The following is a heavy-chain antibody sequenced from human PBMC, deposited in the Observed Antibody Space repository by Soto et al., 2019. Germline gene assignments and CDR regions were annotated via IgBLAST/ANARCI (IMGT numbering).Heavy chain of an antibody. V-gene: IGHV5-10-1*01. CDR2: IDPSDSYT. D-gene: IGHD3-22*01. CDR3: ARLKAPYYYDSSGRDY. CDR1: GDSFTSYW. J-gene: IGHJ4*02. Sequence: XESLTISCKGSGDSFTSYWISLVRQMPGKGLEWMGRIDPSDSYTNYSPSFQGHVTISADKSISTAYLQWRSLKASDTAMYYCARLKAPYYYDSSGRDYWGQGTLVTVSS.